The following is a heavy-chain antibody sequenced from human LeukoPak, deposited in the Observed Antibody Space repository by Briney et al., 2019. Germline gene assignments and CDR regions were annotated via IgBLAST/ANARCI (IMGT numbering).Heavy chain of an antibody. J-gene: IGHJ4*02. CDR3: AREYSSGWSFDY. CDR2: INAGNGNT. D-gene: IGHD6-19*01. CDR1: GYTFTNHA. V-gene: IGHV1-3*01. Sequence: ASVKVSCKASGYTFTNHAMHCVRHAPGQRLEWIGWINAGNGNTKYSQKSQDRVTVTRDTSASTAYMELSSLRSEDTAVYYCAREYSSGWSFDYWGQGTLVTVSS.